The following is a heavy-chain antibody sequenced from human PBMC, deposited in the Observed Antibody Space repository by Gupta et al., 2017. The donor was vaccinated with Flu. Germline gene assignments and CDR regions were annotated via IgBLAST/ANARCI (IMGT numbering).Heavy chain of an antibody. CDR3: ARVAQIGWFDP. D-gene: IGHD3-22*01. CDR2: IYSSGST. Sequence: QVQLQESGPGLVQPSQTLSLTCTVSGGSISNSHSFWSWIRKPAGKGLEWIGRIYSSGSTNYNPSLKSRVTISLDTSTNQFSLKLTSVTAADTAVYYCARVAQIGWFDPWGQGTLVTVSS. CDR1: GGSISNSHSF. V-gene: IGHV4-61*02. J-gene: IGHJ5*02.